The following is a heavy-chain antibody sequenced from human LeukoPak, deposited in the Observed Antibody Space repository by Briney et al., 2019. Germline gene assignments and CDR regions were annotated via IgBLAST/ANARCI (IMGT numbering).Heavy chain of an antibody. CDR2: ISAYNGNT. J-gene: IGHJ4*02. D-gene: IGHD4-17*01. V-gene: IGHV1-18*01. CDR3: ARDREASDYGGEYYFDY. Sequence: ASVKVSCKASGYTFTSYGISWVRQAPGQGLEWMGWISAYNGNTNYAQKFQGRVTITADESTSTAYMELSSLRSEDTAVYYCARDREASDYGGEYYFDYWGQGTLVTVSS. CDR1: GYTFTSYG.